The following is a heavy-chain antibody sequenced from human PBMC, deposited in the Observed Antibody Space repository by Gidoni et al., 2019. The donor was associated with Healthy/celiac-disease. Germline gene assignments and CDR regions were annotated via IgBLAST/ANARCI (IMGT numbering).Heavy chain of an antibody. CDR2: SSGRCRST. Sequence: EVRLLESGGGLVQPGGSLRLSCAAPGFNFSSYAMSWFRPAPGKGLEWVSASSGRCRSTYYADSVKGRFPISRDNSKNTLYLQINSLRAEDTAVYYCAKVGYSGSYDAFDIWGQGTMVTVSS. J-gene: IGHJ3*02. D-gene: IGHD1-26*01. CDR1: GFNFSSYA. CDR3: AKVGYSGSYDAFDI. V-gene: IGHV3-23*01.